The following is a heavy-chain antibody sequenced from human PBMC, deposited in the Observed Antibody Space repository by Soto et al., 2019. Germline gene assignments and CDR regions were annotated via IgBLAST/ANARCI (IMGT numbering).Heavy chain of an antibody. J-gene: IGHJ4*02. CDR3: AHRVLRTVFGLVTTTAIYFDF. D-gene: IGHD3-3*01. V-gene: IGHV2-5*02. CDR1: GFSLTTSGVG. Sequence: QITLNESGPTVVRPTETLTLTCRFSGFSLTTSGVGVGWIRQSPGKAPEWLALIYWDDAKRYSASLKSRLTTSKDISENQVVRTVSDLDPTDTATYYCAHRVLRTVFGLVTTTAIYFDFWVQGTPVAVSS. CDR2: IYWDDAK.